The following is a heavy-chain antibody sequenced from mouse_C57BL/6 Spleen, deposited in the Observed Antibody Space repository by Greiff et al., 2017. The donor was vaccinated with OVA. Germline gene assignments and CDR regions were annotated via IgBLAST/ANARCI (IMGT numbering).Heavy chain of an antibody. CDR2: LYPGDGDT. CDR3: ARVGPHYFDY. V-gene: IGHV1-82*01. CDR1: GYAFSSSW. Sequence: QVQLKQSGPELVKPGASVKISCKASGYAFSSSWMNWVKQRPGKGLEWIGRLYPGDGDTNYNGKFKGKATLTADKSSSTASMQLRSLTSEDSAVYFCARVGPHYFDYWGQGTTLTVSS. J-gene: IGHJ2*01.